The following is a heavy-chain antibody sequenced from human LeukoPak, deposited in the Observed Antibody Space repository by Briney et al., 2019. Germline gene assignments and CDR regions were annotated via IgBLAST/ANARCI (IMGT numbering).Heavy chain of an antibody. J-gene: IGHJ4*02. V-gene: IGHV3-23*01. Sequence: GGSLRLSCAASGFTFSSYAMSWVRQAPGKGLEWVSAISGSGGSTYYADSVKGRFTISRDNSKITLYLQMNSLRAEDTAVYYCAKVLGIAAAGTVDYWGQGTLVTVSS. D-gene: IGHD6-13*01. CDR2: ISGSGGST. CDR3: AKVLGIAAAGTVDY. CDR1: GFTFSSYA.